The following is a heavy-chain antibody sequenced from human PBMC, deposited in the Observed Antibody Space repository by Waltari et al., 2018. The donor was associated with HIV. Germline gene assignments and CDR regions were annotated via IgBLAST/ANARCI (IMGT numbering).Heavy chain of an antibody. CDR3: GGIPGGY. CDR1: GFTFSGSA. D-gene: IGHD3-16*01. V-gene: IGHV3-73*01. J-gene: IGHJ4*02. Sequence: EVQLVESGGGLVQPGGSLKVSCAASGFTFSGSAMTWVRQASGQGRGVLGRIRSKANRAATAGGAAVKGRFTISRDDSKLTASVKMHSLKTDDTALYYCGGIPGGYWGQGTLVTVSS. CDR2: IRSKANRAAT.